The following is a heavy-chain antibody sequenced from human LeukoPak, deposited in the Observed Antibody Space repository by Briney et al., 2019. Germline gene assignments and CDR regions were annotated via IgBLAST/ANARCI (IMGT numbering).Heavy chain of an antibody. V-gene: IGHV3-30*04. J-gene: IGHJ4*02. D-gene: IGHD1-1*01. CDR2: ISYDGSNK. CDR1: GGTFSSYA. CDR3: ARDPLGTRPGFDY. Sequence: SCKASGGTFSSYAMHWVRQAPGKGLEWVAVISYDGSNKYYADSVKGRFTISRDNSKSTLYLQMNSLRAEDTAVYYCARDPLGTRPGFDYWGQGTLVTVSS.